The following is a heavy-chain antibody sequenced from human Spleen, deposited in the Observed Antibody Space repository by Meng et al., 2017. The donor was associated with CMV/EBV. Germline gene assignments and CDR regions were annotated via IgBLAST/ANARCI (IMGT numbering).Heavy chain of an antibody. V-gene: IGHV3-30*02. CDR1: GFTFSSYG. CDR3: ARDLSGRFDP. J-gene: IGHJ5*02. CDR2: IRYDGSNK. Sequence: VQLVESGGGLVQPGGSLRLSCAASGFTFSSYGMHWVRQAPGKGLEWVAFIRYDGSNKYYADSVKGRFTISRDNSKNTLYLQMNSLRAEDTAVYYCARDLSGRFDPWGQGTLVTVSS.